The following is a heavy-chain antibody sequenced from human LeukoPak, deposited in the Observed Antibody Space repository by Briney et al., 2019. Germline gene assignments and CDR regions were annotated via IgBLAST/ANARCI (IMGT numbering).Heavy chain of an antibody. CDR1: GFTFSSYW. V-gene: IGHV3-74*01. J-gene: IGHJ4*02. D-gene: IGHD3-9*01. Sequence: PGGSLRLSCAASGFTFSSYWMHWVRQAPGKGLVWVSRINSDGSSTSYADSVKGRFTISRDNAENSLYLQMNSLRAEDTAVYYCARGSHILTGYYKRRGGDYFDYWGQGTLVTVSS. CDR2: INSDGSST. CDR3: ARGSHILTGYYKRRGGDYFDY.